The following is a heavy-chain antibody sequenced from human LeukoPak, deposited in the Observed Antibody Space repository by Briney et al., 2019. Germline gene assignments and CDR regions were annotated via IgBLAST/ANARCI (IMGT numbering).Heavy chain of an antibody. Sequence: PSETLSLTCTVSGGSISSSSYYWGWIRQPPGKGLEWIGSIYYSGSTYYNPSLKSRVTISVDTSKNQFSLKLSSVTAADTAVYYCARHDSGPLHSTARCYFDYWGQGILVTVSS. J-gene: IGHJ4*02. CDR2: IYYSGST. D-gene: IGHD3-10*01. CDR3: ARHDSGPLHSTARCYFDY. V-gene: IGHV4-39*01. CDR1: GGSISSSSYY.